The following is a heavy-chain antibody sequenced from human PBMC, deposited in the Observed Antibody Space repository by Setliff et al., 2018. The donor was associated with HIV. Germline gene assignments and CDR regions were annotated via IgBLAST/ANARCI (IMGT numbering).Heavy chain of an antibody. J-gene: IGHJ3*02. CDR1: GGSISSANYY. CDR2: IYYSGST. Sequence: PSETLSLTCSVSGGSISSANYYWSWIRQHPGRGLEWIGYIYYSGSTYYNPSLKSRVTMSLDTSNNQFSLQLSSVTAADTAVYYCARGFEAADAFHIWGQGTMVTVSS. V-gene: IGHV4-31*03. D-gene: IGHD6-25*01. CDR3: ARGFEAADAFHI.